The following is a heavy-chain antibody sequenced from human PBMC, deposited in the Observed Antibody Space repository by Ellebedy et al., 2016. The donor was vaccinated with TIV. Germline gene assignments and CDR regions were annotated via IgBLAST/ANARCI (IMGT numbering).Heavy chain of an antibody. V-gene: IGHV3-48*04. J-gene: IGHJ4*02. CDR2: TNSGSSTI. CDR3: ARRNDYGDY. CDR1: GFTLSDYS. Sequence: GGSLRLXXAASGFTLSDYSMNWVRQAPGKGLEWVSYTNSGSSTIYYADSVKGRFTISRDNAKKSLYLQINSLRAEDTAVYYCARRNDYGDYWGQGTLVTVSS.